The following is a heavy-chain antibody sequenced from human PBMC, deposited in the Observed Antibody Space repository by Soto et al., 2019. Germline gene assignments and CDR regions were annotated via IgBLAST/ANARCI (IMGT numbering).Heavy chain of an antibody. J-gene: IGHJ6*02. CDR3: ARGNWNYYYGFDV. CDR1: EFNFEKYY. CDR2: IKPDGSEQ. Sequence: PGGSLRLSCSASEFNFEKYYMTWVRRAPGKGPDWVANIKPDGSEQYYVDSVKGRFTISRDNANNSLYLQMNSLRAEDTAVYFCARGNWNYYYGFDVWGQGTKVTVSS. V-gene: IGHV3-7*01. D-gene: IGHD1-20*01.